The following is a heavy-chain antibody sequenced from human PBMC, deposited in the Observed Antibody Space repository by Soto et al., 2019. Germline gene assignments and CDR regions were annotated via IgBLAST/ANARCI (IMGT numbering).Heavy chain of an antibody. V-gene: IGHV3-72*01. D-gene: IGHD6-13*01. Sequence: EVQLVESGGGLVQPGGSLRLSCAGSGFSFSDHYMDWVRQAPGKGLEWVGRSRNKPKKYTTEYAASVKGRFTISRDDSKNSLYLQMNSLKTEDTALYYCARISAAVSNAFDMWGQGTMVTVSS. J-gene: IGHJ3*02. CDR1: GFSFSDHY. CDR3: ARISAAVSNAFDM. CDR2: SRNKPKKYTT.